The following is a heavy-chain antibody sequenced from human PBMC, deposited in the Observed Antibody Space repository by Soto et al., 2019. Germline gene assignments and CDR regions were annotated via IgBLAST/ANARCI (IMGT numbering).Heavy chain of an antibody. CDR2: ISWNGGNI. Sequence: EVQLVESGGGLVQPDRSLRLSCAASGFTFDDYAILWVRQAPGKGLEWVSGISWNGGNIGYADSVKGRFSISRDNAKNSLYLQMNSLRAEDTALYYCAKDRYGGAARLGNFFDYWGQGTLVTVSS. CDR1: GFTFDDYA. CDR3: AKDRYGGAARLGNFFDY. D-gene: IGHD5-12*01. J-gene: IGHJ4*02. V-gene: IGHV3-9*01.